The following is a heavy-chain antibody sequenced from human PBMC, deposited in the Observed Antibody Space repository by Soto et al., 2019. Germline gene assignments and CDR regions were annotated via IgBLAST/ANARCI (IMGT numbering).Heavy chain of an antibody. J-gene: IGHJ6*02. CDR2: IYPGDSDT. CDR3: ATEYYSGSGSNYYYYYGLDV. V-gene: IGHV5-51*01. CDR1: GYSFTSYW. Sequence: GESLKISCKGSGYSFTSYWIGWVRQMPGKGLEWMGIIYPGDSDTRYSPSFQGQVTISADKSISTAYLQWSSLKAEDTALYYCATEYYSGSGSNYYYYYGLDVWGQGTTVTVSS. D-gene: IGHD3-10*01.